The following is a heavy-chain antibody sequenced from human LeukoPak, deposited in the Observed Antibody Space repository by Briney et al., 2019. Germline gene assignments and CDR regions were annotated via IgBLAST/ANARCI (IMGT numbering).Heavy chain of an antibody. CDR1: GFTFNRYW. V-gene: IGHV3-7*01. CDR2: IKQDGSEK. CDR3: ARGGPAAGRFDY. Sequence: GGSLRLSCAASGFTFNRYWMSWVRQAPGRGLEWVANIKQDGSEKYYVDSVKGRFTISRDNAKNTLYLQMNSLRAEDTAVYYCARGGPAAGRFDYWGQGTLVTVSS. J-gene: IGHJ4*02. D-gene: IGHD6-13*01.